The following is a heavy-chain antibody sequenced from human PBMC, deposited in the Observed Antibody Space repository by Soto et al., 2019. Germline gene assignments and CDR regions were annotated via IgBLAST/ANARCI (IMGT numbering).Heavy chain of an antibody. CDR2: IYHSGST. CDR1: VFSIMIGCYS. J-gene: IGHJ4*02. V-gene: IGHV4-30-2*01. Sequence: SATXSLTCSVSVFSIMIGCYSLSWIRQPPGNVLDWIGYIYHSGSTYYNTSLKSRVTISVERSKNQFSMKLSSVTAADTALYYCASEGVGSRGLVEYCGQRTLV. D-gene: IGHD2-15*01. CDR3: ASEGVGSRGLVEY.